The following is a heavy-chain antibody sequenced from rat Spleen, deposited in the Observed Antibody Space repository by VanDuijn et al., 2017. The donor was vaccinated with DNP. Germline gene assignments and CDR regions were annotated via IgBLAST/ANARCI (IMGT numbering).Heavy chain of an antibody. CDR3: ARSRNTYGFAY. CDR2: ISYSGSI. D-gene: IGHD2-1*01. J-gene: IGHJ3*01. V-gene: IGHV3-1*01. CDR1: GYSITSNY. Sequence: EVQFQESGPGLVKSSQSLSLTCSVTGYSITSNYWGWIRKFPGNKMEWMAYISYSGSIGYNPSLRSRISITRDTSKNQFFLQVNSVTTEDTATYYCARSRNTYGFAYWGQGTLVTVSS.